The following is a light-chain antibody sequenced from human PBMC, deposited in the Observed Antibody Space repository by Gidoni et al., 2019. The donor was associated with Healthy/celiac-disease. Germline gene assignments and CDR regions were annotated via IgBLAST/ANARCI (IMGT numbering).Light chain of an antibody. J-gene: IGKJ4*01. Sequence: DIQMTQSPSSLSASVGDRVTITCRASQSISSYLNWYQQKPGKAPKLLIYAASSLQSGVPSRFSGSGSGTDFTLTISSLQPEDFATYYCQQSYSTLRVTFXGXTKVEIK. CDR1: QSISSY. CDR3: QQSYSTLRVT. CDR2: AAS. V-gene: IGKV1-39*01.